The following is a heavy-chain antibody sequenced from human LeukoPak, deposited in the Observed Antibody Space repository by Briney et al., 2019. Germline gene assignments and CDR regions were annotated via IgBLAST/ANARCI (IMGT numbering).Heavy chain of an antibody. CDR1: GFTFSSYT. D-gene: IGHD5-18*01. CDR3: AKSSGYSYGPFDY. J-gene: IGHJ4*02. Sequence: GGSLRLSCAASGFTFSSYTMNWVRQAPGKGLEWASYISSTSRTIYYADSVKGRFTVSRDNAKNSLYLQMNSLRAEDMALYYCAKSSGYSYGPFDYWGQGTLVTVSS. V-gene: IGHV3-48*04. CDR2: ISSTSRTI.